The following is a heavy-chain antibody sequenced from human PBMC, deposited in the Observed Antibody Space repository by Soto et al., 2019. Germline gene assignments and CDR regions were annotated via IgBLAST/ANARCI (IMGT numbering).Heavy chain of an antibody. J-gene: IGHJ4*02. CDR3: AKDRSIAAPGYFDY. V-gene: IGHV3-9*01. CDR2: ISWNSGSI. Sequence: GGSLRLSCAASGFTFDDYAMHWVRQAPGKGLEWVSGISWNSGSIGYADSVKGRFTISRDNAKNSLYLQMNSLRAEDTALYYCAKDRSIAAPGYFDYWGQGTLVTVSS. D-gene: IGHD6-6*01. CDR1: GFTFDDYA.